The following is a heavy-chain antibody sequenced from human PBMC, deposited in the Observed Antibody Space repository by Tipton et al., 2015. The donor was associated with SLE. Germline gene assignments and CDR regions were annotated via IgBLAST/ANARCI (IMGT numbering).Heavy chain of an antibody. V-gene: IGHV3-30*04. CDR1: GFTFSNYA. CDR3: ARDRSSSWSYYFDY. D-gene: IGHD6-13*01. J-gene: IGHJ4*02. Sequence: SLRLSCAASGFTFSNYAMHWVRQAPGKGLEWVTVISYDGSDKYYADSVEGRFTVSRDNSQNTLYLQMNSLRAEDTAVYYCARDRSSSWSYYFDYWGQGTLVTVSS. CDR2: ISYDGSDK.